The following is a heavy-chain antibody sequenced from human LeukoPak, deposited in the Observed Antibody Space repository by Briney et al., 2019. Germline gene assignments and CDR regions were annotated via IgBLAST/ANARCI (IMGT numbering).Heavy chain of an antibody. CDR3: ASVYKHGMDV. CDR1: GGTFSSYA. Sequence: SVKVSCKASGGTFSSYAISWVRQAPGQGLEWMGGIIPIFGTANYAQKFQGRVTMTRNTSASTVYMELSSLRSEDTAVYYCASVYKHGMDVWGQGTTVTVSS. CDR2: IIPIFGTA. V-gene: IGHV1-69*05. J-gene: IGHJ6*02. D-gene: IGHD5-24*01.